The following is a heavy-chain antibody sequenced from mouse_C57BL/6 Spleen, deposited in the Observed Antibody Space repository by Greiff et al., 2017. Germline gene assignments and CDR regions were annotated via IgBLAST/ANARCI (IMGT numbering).Heavy chain of an antibody. Sequence: VQLQESGPELVKPGASVKISCKASGYAFSSSWMNWVKQRPGQGLEWIGRIYPGDGDTNYNGKFKGKATLTADKSSSTAYMQLSSLTSEDAAVYFCARLGSSSHFDYWGQGTTLTVSS. D-gene: IGHD1-1*01. J-gene: IGHJ2*01. CDR3: ARLGSSSHFDY. V-gene: IGHV1-82*01. CDR2: IYPGDGDT. CDR1: GYAFSSSW.